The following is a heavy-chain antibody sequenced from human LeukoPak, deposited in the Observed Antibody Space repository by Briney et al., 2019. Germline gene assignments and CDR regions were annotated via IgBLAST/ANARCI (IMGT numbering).Heavy chain of an antibody. D-gene: IGHD4-17*01. CDR1: GGSISSGSYH. Sequence: TPSQTLSLTCTVSGGSISSGSYHWSWIRQPAGKGLEWIGRIYTSGSTNYNPSLKSRVTISVDTSKNQFSLKLSSVTAADTAVYYCARVPTVTFFDYWGREPWSPSPQ. CDR2: IYTSGST. V-gene: IGHV4-61*02. CDR3: ARVPTVTFFDY. J-gene: IGHJ4*02.